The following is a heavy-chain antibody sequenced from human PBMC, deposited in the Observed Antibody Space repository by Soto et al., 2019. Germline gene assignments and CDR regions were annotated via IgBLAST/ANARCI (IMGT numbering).Heavy chain of an antibody. D-gene: IGHD3-10*01. J-gene: IGHJ4*02. Sequence: LRLSCAASGFTFSSYGMHWVRQAPGKGLEWVAVISYDGSNKYYADSVKGRFTISRDNSKNTLYLQMNSLRAEDTAVYYCANSPPLYGSGSLDYWGQGTLVTVSS. CDR3: ANSPPLYGSGSLDY. V-gene: IGHV3-30*18. CDR2: ISYDGSNK. CDR1: GFTFSSYG.